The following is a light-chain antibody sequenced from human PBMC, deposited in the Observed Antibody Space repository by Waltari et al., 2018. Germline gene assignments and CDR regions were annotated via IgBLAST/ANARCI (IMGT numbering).Light chain of an antibody. V-gene: IGLV1-44*01. J-gene: IGLJ3*02. CDR2: RSD. Sequence: QSVLSQPPSASGTPGQRVTISCAGRASNIGNNVVNWYQQVPGKAPKLLIYRSDPRPPGFPARFSASKSGTSASLAISGLQSEDEADYYCAAWDDSLNGHWVFGGGTKVTV. CDR1: ASNIGNNV. CDR3: AAWDDSLNGHWV.